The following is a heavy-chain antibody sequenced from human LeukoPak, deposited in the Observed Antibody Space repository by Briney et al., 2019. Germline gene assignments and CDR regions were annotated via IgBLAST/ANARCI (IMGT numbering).Heavy chain of an antibody. J-gene: IGHJ2*01. V-gene: IGHV3-33*01. CDR1: GFTFSNYG. Sequence: GGSLRLSCAASGFTFSNYGMHWVRQAPGKGLEWVAVIWYDGSNKYYADSVKGRFTISRDNSMNTLYLQMNSLRAEDTAVYYCARGSWYFDLWGRGTLVTVSS. CDR3: ARGSWYFDL. CDR2: IWYDGSNK.